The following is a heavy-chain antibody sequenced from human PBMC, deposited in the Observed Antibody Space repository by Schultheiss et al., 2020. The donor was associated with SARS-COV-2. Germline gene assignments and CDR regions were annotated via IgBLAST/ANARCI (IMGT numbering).Heavy chain of an antibody. Sequence: SETLSLTCAVYGGSFSSYYWSWIRQPAGKGLEWIGRIYTSGSTNYNASLKSRVTISVDTSKNQFSLKLSSVTATDTAVYYCARDYGGKYRFYYMDVWGKGTTVTVSS. D-gene: IGHD4-23*01. V-gene: IGHV4-4*07. CDR1: GGSFSSYY. CDR3: ARDYGGKYRFYYMDV. CDR2: IYTSGST. J-gene: IGHJ6*03.